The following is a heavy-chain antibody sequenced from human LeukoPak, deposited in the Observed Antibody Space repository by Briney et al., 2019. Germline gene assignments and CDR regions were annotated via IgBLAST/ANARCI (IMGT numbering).Heavy chain of an antibody. CDR1: GGSISSYY. J-gene: IGHJ6*03. CDR2: IYSSGST. D-gene: IGHD3-10*01. Sequence: SETLSLTCTVSGGSISSYYWSWIRQSPGKGLEWIGYIYSSGSTNYNPSLKSRVTMSVDTSKNQLSLKVSSVIAADTAVYYCARVFDSGSQAYFYYMDVWGKGTTVIISS. CDR3: ARVFDSGSQAYFYYMDV. V-gene: IGHV4-59*01.